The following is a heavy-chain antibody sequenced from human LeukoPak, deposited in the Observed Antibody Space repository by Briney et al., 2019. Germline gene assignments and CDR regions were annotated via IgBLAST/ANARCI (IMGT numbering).Heavy chain of an antibody. V-gene: IGHV6-1*01. J-gene: IGHJ6*03. CDR2: TYYRSKWYN. CDR1: GDSVSSNSAA. D-gene: IGHD3-3*01. CDR3: ASSFSDFWNFGVGVYYYMDV. Sequence: SQTLSLTCAISGDSVSSNSAAWNWIRQSPSRGLEWLGRTYYRSKWYNDYAVSVKSRITINPDASKNQFSLQLNSVTPEDTAVYYCASSFSDFWNFGVGVYYYMDVWGKGTTVTVSS.